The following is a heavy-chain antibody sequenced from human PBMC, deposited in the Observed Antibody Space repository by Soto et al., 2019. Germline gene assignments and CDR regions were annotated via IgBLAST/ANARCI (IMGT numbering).Heavy chain of an antibody. CDR1: GFTFSSYG. V-gene: IGHV3-33*01. CDR2: IWYDGCNK. D-gene: IGHD1-1*01. J-gene: IGHJ6*02. Sequence: QVQLVESGGGVVQPGRSLRLSCAASGFTFSSYGMHWVRQAPGKGLEWVAVIWYDGCNKYYADSVKGRFTISRDNSKNTLYLQMNSLRAEDTAVYYCAREAGYTDYYYYGMDVWGQGTTVTVSS. CDR3: AREAGYTDYYYYGMDV.